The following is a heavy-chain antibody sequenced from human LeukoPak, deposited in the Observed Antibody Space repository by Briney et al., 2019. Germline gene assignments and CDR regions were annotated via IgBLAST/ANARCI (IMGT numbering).Heavy chain of an antibody. V-gene: IGHV5-51*01. D-gene: IGHD6-19*01. CDR3: ARRGSGWTIDY. CDR2: IYPGDSDT. J-gene: IGHJ4*02. Sequence: GEPLKISCKGPGXSFSTYWIGWVRRMPGKGLEWMGIIYPGDSDTRYSPSFQGQVTISADKSISTAYLQWNSLKASDTAMYYCARRGSGWTIDYWGQGTLVTVSS. CDR1: GXSFSTYW.